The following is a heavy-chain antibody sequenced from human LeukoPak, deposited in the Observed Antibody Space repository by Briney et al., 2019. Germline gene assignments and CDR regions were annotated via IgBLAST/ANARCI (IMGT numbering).Heavy chain of an antibody. V-gene: IGHV3-23*01. J-gene: IGHJ4*02. CDR2: ISGSGGST. Sequence: GGSLRLSCAASGFTFSSYAMSWVRQAPGKGLEWVSAISGSGGSTYYADSVKGRFTISRDNSKNTLYLQMNSLRADDTAVYFCAKLGRDTSGQPPSDYWGQGTLVTVSS. D-gene: IGHD3-22*01. CDR1: GFTFSSYA. CDR3: AKLGRDTSGQPPSDY.